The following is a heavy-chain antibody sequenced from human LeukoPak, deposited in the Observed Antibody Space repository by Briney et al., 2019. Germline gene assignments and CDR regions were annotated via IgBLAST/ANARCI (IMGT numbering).Heavy chain of an antibody. CDR1: GGSFSGYY. J-gene: IGHJ4*02. CDR2: INHSGST. V-gene: IGHV4-34*01. D-gene: IGHD5-18*01. Sequence: PSETLSLTCAVYGGSFSGYYWSWTRQPPGKGLEWIGEINHSGSTNYNPSLKSRVTISVDTSKNQFSLKLSSVTAADTAVYYCARHVDTAMAGFDYWGQGTLVTVSS. CDR3: ARHVDTAMAGFDY.